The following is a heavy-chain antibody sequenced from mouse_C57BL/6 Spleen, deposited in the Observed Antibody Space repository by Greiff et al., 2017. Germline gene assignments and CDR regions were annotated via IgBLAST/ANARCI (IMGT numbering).Heavy chain of an antibody. CDR2: IRNKANGYTT. V-gene: IGHV7-3*01. Sequence: DVMLVESGGGLVQPGGSLSLSCAASGFTFTDYYMSWVRQPPGKALEWLGFIRNKANGYTTEYSASVKGRFTIARDNSQSILYLQMNALRAEDSATYYCASSLPFYWYFDVWGTGTTVTVSS. J-gene: IGHJ1*03. CDR3: ASSLPFYWYFDV. CDR1: GFTFTDYY.